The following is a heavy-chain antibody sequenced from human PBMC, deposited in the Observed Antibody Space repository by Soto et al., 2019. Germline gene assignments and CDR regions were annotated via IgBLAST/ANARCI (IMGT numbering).Heavy chain of an antibody. CDR2: IYYSGST. CDR3: ARQNYYDSSGYFP. Sequence: SETLSLTCTVSGGSISSGDYYWSWIRQPPGKGLEWIGYIYYSGSTYYNPSLKSRVTISVDTSKNQFSLKLSSVTAADTAVYYCARQNYYDSSGYFPWGQGTLVTVSS. D-gene: IGHD3-22*01. V-gene: IGHV4-30-4*01. CDR1: GGSISSGDYY. J-gene: IGHJ5*02.